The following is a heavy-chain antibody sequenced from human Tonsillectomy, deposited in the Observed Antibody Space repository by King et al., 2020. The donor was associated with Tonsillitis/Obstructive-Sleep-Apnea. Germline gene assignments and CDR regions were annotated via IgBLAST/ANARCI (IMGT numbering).Heavy chain of an antibody. J-gene: IGHJ4*02. V-gene: IGHV3-33*01. Sequence: VQLVQSGGGVVQPGRSLRLSCAASGFTFSSYGMHWVRQAPGKGLEWVAVIWYDGSNKYYADSVKGRFTISRDNSKNTLYLQMNSLRAEDTAVYYCARDRHYYDSSGFYWGQGTLVTVSS. D-gene: IGHD3-22*01. CDR1: GFTFSSYG. CDR3: ARDRHYYDSSGFY. CDR2: IWYDGSNK.